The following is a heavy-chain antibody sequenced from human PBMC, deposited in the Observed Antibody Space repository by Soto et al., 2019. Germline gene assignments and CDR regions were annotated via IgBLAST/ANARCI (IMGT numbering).Heavy chain of an antibody. CDR2: IHSSGTT. CDR3: ARDKGVAAAGITWFDP. D-gene: IGHD6-13*01. J-gene: IGHJ5*02. Sequence: SETLSLTCTVSGASMNSYHWSWIRQPAGKGLEWIGHIHSSGTTTSNPSLKSRVTMSVDTSKNQFSLRLMSLTAADTAVYYCARDKGVAAAGITWFDPWGQGSLVTVSP. CDR1: GASMNSYH. V-gene: IGHV4-4*07.